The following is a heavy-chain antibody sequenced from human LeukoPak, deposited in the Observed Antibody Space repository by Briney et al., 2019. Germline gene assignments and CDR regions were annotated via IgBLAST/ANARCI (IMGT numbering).Heavy chain of an antibody. Sequence: PGGSLRLSCAASGFTFSSYVMSWVRQPPGKGLEWVSGISDSGGNTYYADSVRGRFTISRDNSKNTLYLQMNSLRAEDTAVYYCARHRSSWLIDYWGQGTLVTVSS. CDR1: GFTFSSYV. CDR3: ARHRSSWLIDY. J-gene: IGHJ4*02. V-gene: IGHV3-23*01. D-gene: IGHD6-6*01. CDR2: ISDSGGNT.